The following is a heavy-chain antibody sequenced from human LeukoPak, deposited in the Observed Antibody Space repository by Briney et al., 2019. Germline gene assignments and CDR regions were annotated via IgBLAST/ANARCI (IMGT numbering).Heavy chain of an antibody. Sequence: GGSLRLSCAASGFNFNIYGMNWVRQAPGKGLEWGSSISSESTNIYYTDSVKVRFTIARDNAKNSLYLQMNSLIPEDTAGYYCSRDGSGSGDVWGQGTLVTVSS. CDR1: GFNFNIYG. V-gene: IGHV3-21*01. D-gene: IGHD2-21*02. J-gene: IGHJ4*02. CDR2: ISSESTNI. CDR3: SRDGSGSGDV.